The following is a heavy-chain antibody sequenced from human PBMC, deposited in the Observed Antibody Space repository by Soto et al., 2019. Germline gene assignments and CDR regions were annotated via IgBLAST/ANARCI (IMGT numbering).Heavy chain of an antibody. J-gene: IGHJ4*02. CDR3: AGGYGRNFDY. CDR2: VNHSGST. D-gene: IGHD3-10*01. CDR1: GGSFSGYY. Sequence: QVQLQQWGAGLLKPSETLSLTCAVYGGSFSGYYWSWIRQPPGKGLEWIGEVNHSGSTNYNPSLKSRVTISVDTSKNQVSLKLSSVTAADTAVYYCAGGYGRNFDYWGQGTLVTVSS. V-gene: IGHV4-34*01.